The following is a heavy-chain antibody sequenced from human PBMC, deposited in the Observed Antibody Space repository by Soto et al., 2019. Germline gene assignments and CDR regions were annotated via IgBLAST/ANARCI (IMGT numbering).Heavy chain of an antibody. V-gene: IGHV1-2*04. J-gene: IGHJ4*02. Sequence: APVKRAWKSAGYTYTVDFIDWLRNNPRQGLEWMGWINPNSGGTNYAQKFQGWVTMTRDTSISTAYMELSRLRSDDTAVYYCARVHQQQWLVGGPYDYWGQGTLVTVSS. D-gene: IGHD6-19*01. CDR2: INPNSGGT. CDR3: ARVHQQQWLVGGPYDY. CDR1: GYTYTVDF.